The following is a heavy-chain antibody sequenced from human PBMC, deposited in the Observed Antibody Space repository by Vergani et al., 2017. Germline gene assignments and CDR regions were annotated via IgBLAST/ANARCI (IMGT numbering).Heavy chain of an antibody. J-gene: IGHJ5*02. D-gene: IGHD6-19*01. CDR1: GGTFSSYA. CDR2: IIPIFGTA. V-gene: IGHV1-69*12. Sequence: QVQLVQSGAEVKKPGASVKVSCKASGGTFSSYAISWVRQAPGQGLEWMGGIIPIFGTANYAQKFQGRVTITADESTSTAYMELSSLRSEDTAVYYCARDVEWLVGVNWFDPWGQGTLVTVSS. CDR3: ARDVEWLVGVNWFDP.